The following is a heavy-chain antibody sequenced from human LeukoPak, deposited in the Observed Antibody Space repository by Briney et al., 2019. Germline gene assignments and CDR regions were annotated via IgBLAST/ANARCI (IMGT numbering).Heavy chain of an antibody. Sequence: GGSLRLSCAASGFTFDDYDMSWVRQAPGKGLEWVSGINWSGGRTGYADSLKGRFTISRDNAKNTLYLQMNSLRDEDTALYYCARDLTTSDKWGQGTLVTVSS. CDR2: INWSGGRT. V-gene: IGHV3-20*04. J-gene: IGHJ4*02. CDR1: GFTFDDYD. D-gene: IGHD1/OR15-1a*01. CDR3: ARDLTTSDK.